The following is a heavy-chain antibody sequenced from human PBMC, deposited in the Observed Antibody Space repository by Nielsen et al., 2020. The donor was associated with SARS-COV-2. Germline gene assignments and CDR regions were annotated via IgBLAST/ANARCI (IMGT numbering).Heavy chain of an antibody. CDR2: IWYDGSNK. CDR1: GFTFSTYG. CDR3: VRDSSIVIWSGYPVD. D-gene: IGHD3-3*01. J-gene: IGHJ4*02. Sequence: GESLKISCTASGFTFSTYGMHWVRQAPGKGLEWVAVIWYDGSNKYYADSVKGRFTISRDNPKNTLYLQMNSLRVEDTAVYYCVRDSSIVIWSGYPVDWGQGTLVTVSS. V-gene: IGHV3-33*01.